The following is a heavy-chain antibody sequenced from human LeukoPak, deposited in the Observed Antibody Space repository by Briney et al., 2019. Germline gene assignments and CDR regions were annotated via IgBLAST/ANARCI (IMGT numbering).Heavy chain of an antibody. CDR2: MNPNSGNT. CDR3: AREIGMGAFDYYYYGMDV. V-gene: IGHV1-8*01. D-gene: IGHD3-16*01. CDR1: GYTFTSYD. J-gene: IGHJ6*02. Sequence: GASVKVSCKASGYTFTSYDINWVRQATGQGLEWMGWMNPNSGNTGYAQKFQGRVTMTRDTSTSTVYMELSSLRSEDTAVYYCAREIGMGAFDYYYYGMDVWGQGTTVTVSS.